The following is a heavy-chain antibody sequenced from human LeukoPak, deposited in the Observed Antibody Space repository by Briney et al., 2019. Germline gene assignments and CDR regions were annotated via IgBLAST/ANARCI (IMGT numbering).Heavy chain of an antibody. Sequence: GGSLRLSCAASGFTFSSYAMHWVRQAPGKGLEWVAVISYDGSNKYYADSVKGRFTISRDNSKNTLYLQMNSLRAEDTAVYYCARGLDSSGFSFDMWGQGTMVTVSS. J-gene: IGHJ3*02. CDR2: ISYDGSNK. CDR3: ARGLDSSGFSFDM. CDR1: GFTFSSYA. V-gene: IGHV3-30*14. D-gene: IGHD3-22*01.